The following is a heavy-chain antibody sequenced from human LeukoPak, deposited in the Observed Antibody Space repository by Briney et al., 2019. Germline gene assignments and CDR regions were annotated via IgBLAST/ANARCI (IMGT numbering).Heavy chain of an antibody. CDR3: AGLVGAPSYFFDY. Sequence: SGTLSLNCVVSGGSISSNNWWSWVRPPPGKGLEWIGEIFHSGSTNYNPSLKSRVTISVDKSKNQFSLKLSSATAADTAVYYCAGLVGAPSYFFDYWGQGTLVTVSS. J-gene: IGHJ4*02. V-gene: IGHV4-4*02. CDR2: IFHSGST. D-gene: IGHD1-26*01. CDR1: GGSISSNNW.